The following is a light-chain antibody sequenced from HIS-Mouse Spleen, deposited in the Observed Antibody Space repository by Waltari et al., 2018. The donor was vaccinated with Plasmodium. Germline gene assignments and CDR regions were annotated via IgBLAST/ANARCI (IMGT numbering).Light chain of an antibody. CDR1: QDISTY. CDR2: DAS. V-gene: IGKV1-33*01. Sequence: DIQMTQSPSSLSASVGDRVTITCQASQDISTYLNWYQQKPGKAPKLLIYDASNLETEGPSKFSGSGSGTDFTFTISSLQPEDIATYYCQQYDNLPPLFTFGPGTKVDIK. CDR3: QQYDNLPPLFT. J-gene: IGKJ3*01.